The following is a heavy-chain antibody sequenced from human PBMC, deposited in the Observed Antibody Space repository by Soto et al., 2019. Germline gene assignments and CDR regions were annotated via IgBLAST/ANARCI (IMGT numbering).Heavy chain of an antibody. D-gene: IGHD3-16*01. Sequence: SETLSLTCTVSDGPISSGGYYWSWIRQHPGKGLEWIGYIYYSGSTYYNPSLKSRVTISVDTSKNQFSLKLSSVTAADTAVYYCARRYGGNFAYWGQGTLVTVSS. CDR1: DGPISSGGYY. J-gene: IGHJ4*02. V-gene: IGHV4-31*03. CDR3: ARRYGGNFAY. CDR2: IYYSGST.